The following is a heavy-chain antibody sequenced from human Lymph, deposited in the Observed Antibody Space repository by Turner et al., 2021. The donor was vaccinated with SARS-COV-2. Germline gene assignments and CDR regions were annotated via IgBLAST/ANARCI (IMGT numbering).Heavy chain of an antibody. Sequence: QVQLVESGGGVVQPGRSLRPSCAASGFTFNNYGIHWVRQAPGKGLEWVAVISFDGSNKYYADSVKGRFTISRDNTNNTLYLQMNSLRVEDTAVYYCAKGGGSGYLNFDYWGQGTLVTVSS. CDR1: GFTFNNYG. CDR2: ISFDGSNK. D-gene: IGHD3-3*01. J-gene: IGHJ4*02. V-gene: IGHV3-30*18. CDR3: AKGGGSGYLNFDY.